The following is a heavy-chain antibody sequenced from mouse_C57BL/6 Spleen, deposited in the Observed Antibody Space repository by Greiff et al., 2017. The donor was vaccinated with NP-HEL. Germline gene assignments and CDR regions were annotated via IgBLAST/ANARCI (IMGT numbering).Heavy chain of an antibody. D-gene: IGHD4-1*02. V-gene: IGHV1-50*01. CDR2: IDPSDSYT. Sequence: QVQLQQPGAELVKPGASVKLSCKASGYTFTSYWMQWVKQRPGPGLEWIGEIDPSDSYTNYNQKFKGKATLTVDTSSSTAYMQLSSLTSEDSAVYYCARAKTNWDEAYWGQGTLVTVSA. J-gene: IGHJ3*01. CDR3: ARAKTNWDEAY. CDR1: GYTFTSYW.